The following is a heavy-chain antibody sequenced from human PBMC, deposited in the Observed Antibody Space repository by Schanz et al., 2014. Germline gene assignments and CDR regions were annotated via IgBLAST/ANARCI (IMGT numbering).Heavy chain of an antibody. Sequence: QVQLVQSGAEVKKPGASVKVSCKTSGYTFSSYGITWVRQAPGQGLEWMGWISPYNGNTNYAPKVQGRVTITADKSTTTAYMELNSLNSDDTAVYYCATLDYADSVSWGQGTLVTVSS. J-gene: IGHJ5*02. V-gene: IGHV1-18*01. CDR3: ATLDYADSVS. CDR1: GYTFSSYG. D-gene: IGHD4-17*01. CDR2: ISPYNGNT.